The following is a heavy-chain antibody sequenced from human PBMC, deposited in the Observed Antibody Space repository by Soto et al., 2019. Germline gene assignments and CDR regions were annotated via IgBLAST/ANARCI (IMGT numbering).Heavy chain of an antibody. Sequence: QLQLQESGSGLVKPSQTLYLICSVSGGSISSGGYSWSWIRQPPGKGLEWIGYIYHSGSTYYNPSLKSRVTISVDRSKNQFSLKLSSVTAADTAVFYCASHYYYGSGIYTANPDYWGQGTLVTVSS. J-gene: IGHJ4*02. D-gene: IGHD3-10*01. CDR3: ASHYYYGSGIYTANPDY. CDR1: GGSISSGGYS. V-gene: IGHV4-30-2*01. CDR2: IYHSGST.